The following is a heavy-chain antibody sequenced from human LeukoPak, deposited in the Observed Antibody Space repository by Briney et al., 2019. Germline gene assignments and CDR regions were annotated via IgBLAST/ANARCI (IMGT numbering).Heavy chain of an antibody. V-gene: IGHV3-30*02. J-gene: IGHJ4*02. CDR3: AKDGSNYYGWGSYFDY. Sequence: PGGSLRLSCAASGFTFSSYGMHWVRQAPGKGLEWVAFIRYDGSNKYYADSVKGRFTISRDNSKNTLYLQMNSLRAEDTAVYYCAKDGSNYYGWGSYFDYWGQGTLVTVPP. D-gene: IGHD3-10*01. CDR2: IRYDGSNK. CDR1: GFTFSSYG.